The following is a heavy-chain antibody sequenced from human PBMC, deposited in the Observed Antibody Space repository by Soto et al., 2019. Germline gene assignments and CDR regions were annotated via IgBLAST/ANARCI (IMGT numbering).Heavy chain of an antibody. J-gene: IGHJ5*02. D-gene: IGHD3-22*01. CDR1: GDSVSSNSAA. CDR2: TYYRSKWYN. V-gene: IGHV6-1*01. Sequence: PSQTLSLTCAISGDSVSSNSAAWNWIRQSPSRGLEWLGRTYYRSKWYNDYAVSVKSRITINPDTSKNQFSLQLNSVTPEDTAVYYCARGPLYYYDSSGYYFSWGQGTLVTVS. CDR3: ARGPLYYYDSSGYYFS.